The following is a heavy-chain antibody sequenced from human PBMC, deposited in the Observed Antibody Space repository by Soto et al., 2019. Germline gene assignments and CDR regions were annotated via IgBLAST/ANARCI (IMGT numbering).Heavy chain of an antibody. J-gene: IGHJ6*02. Sequence: QVQFVQSGAEVKKPGASVKVSCEASGYTFSNYAIHWVRQAPGQRLEWMAWINAGNGDTKYSQNFQGRVTITRDTSASTAYMEVSSLRPEETAVYYCARAHLSSGYYHYAMDFWGQGTTVTVS. CDR3: ARAHLSSGYYHYAMDF. CDR1: GYTFSNYA. CDR2: INAGNGDT. V-gene: IGHV1-3*01. D-gene: IGHD3-9*01.